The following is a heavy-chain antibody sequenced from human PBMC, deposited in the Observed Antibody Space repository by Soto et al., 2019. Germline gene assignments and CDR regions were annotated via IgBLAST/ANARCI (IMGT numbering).Heavy chain of an antibody. CDR1: GFTFSSYG. D-gene: IGHD3-22*01. CDR2: IWYDGSNK. J-gene: IGHJ6*02. Sequence: QVQLVESGGGVVQPGRSLRLSCAASGFTFSSYGMHWVRQAPGKGLEWVAVIWYDGSNKYYADSVKGRFTISRDNSKNELDLQMNSLRAEDTAVYYCARSADHFYDSSGHYGMDVWGQGTTVTVSS. CDR3: ARSADHFYDSSGHYGMDV. V-gene: IGHV3-33*01.